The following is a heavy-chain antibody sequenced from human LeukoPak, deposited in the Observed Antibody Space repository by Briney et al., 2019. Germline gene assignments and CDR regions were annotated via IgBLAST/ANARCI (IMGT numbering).Heavy chain of an antibody. Sequence: SETLSLTCTVSGGSISGDYHWSWVRQPPGKGLEWIGYIYYPGSTSYNPSLKSRVTISVDISKKQVSLRLNSVTAADTAVYYCAREPQGYYNSGGLLGYWGQGTLVSVSS. D-gene: IGHD3-10*01. V-gene: IGHV4-30-4*01. CDR2: IYYPGST. CDR1: GGSISGDYH. J-gene: IGHJ4*02. CDR3: AREPQGYYNSGGLLGY.